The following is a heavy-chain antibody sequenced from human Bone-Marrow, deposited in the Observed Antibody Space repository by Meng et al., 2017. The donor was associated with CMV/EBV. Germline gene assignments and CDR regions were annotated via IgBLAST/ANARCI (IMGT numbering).Heavy chain of an antibody. Sequence: GESLKISCAASGFTFSSYAMHWVRQAPGKGLEWVAVISYDGSNKYYADSVKGRFTISRDNSKNTLYLQMNSLRAEDTAVYYCARDQVGGSGFRYYYYGMDVCGQGMLVTASS. V-gene: IGHV3-30*04. D-gene: IGHD6-19*01. CDR3: ARDQVGGSGFRYYYYGMDV. J-gene: IGHJ6*02. CDR2: ISYDGSNK. CDR1: GFTFSSYA.